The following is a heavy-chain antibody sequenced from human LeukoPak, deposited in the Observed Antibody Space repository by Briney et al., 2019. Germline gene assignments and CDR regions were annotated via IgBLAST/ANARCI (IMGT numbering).Heavy chain of an antibody. V-gene: IGHV4-4*07. J-gene: IGHJ4*02. CDR3: ARENSGSYREFDY. Sequence: PSETLSLTCTVSGGSISSYYWSWIRQPAGQGLELIGRIYTSGSTNYNASLKSRVSMSVDTSKNQFSLKLSSVTAADTAVFYCARENSGSYREFDYWGQGTLVTVSS. CDR2: IYTSGST. D-gene: IGHD1-26*01. CDR1: GGSISSYY.